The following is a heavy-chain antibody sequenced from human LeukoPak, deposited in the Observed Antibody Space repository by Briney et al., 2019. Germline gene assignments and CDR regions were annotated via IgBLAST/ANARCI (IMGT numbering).Heavy chain of an antibody. CDR3: ARWAVTTVLFDY. J-gene: IGHJ4*02. V-gene: IGHV1-2*02. Sequence: EASVKVSCKASGYTFTGYYMHWVRQAPGQGLEWMGWINPNSGDTNYAQKFQGRVTMTTDTSTSTAYMELRSLRSDDTAVYYCARWAVTTVLFDYWGQGTLVTVSS. D-gene: IGHD4-17*01. CDR2: INPNSGDT. CDR1: GYTFTGYY.